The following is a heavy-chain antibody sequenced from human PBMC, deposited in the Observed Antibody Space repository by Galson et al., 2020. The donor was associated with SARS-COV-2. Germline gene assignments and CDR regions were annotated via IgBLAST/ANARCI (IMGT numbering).Heavy chain of an antibody. CDR2: ISSSSSYI. V-gene: IGHV3-21*01. D-gene: IGHD1-26*01. Sequence: KIGESLKISCAASGFTFSSYSMNWVRQAPGKGLEWVSSISSSSSYIYYADSVKGRFTISRDNAKNSLYLQMNSLRAEDTAVYYCARDLTYSGIDYWGQGTLVTVSS. J-gene: IGHJ4*02. CDR3: ARDLTYSGIDY. CDR1: GFTFSSYS.